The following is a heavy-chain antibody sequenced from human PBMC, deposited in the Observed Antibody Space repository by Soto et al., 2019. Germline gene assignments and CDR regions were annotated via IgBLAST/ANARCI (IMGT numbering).Heavy chain of an antibody. CDR2: IIPIFGTA. J-gene: IGHJ3*02. D-gene: IGHD1-26*01. CDR1: GGTFSSYA. V-gene: IGHV1-69*13. CDR3: ARSSRLRSGSYGPDAFDI. Sequence: SVKVSCKASGGTFSSYAIRWVREAPGQGLEWMGGIIPIFGTANYAQKFQGRVTITADESTSTAYMELSSLRSEDTAVYYCARSSRLRSGSYGPDAFDIWGQGTMVTV.